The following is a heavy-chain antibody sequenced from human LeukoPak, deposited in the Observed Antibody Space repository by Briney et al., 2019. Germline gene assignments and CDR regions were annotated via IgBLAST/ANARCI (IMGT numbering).Heavy chain of an antibody. D-gene: IGHD4-17*01. Sequence: PSETLSLTCTVSGGSISTTNYYWGWIRQSPGKGLEWFGCVYYSGSTYYNPSLKSRVTISVDTSKNQFSLKLSSVTAADTAVYYCARGPTTVTRAFDYWGQGTLVTVSS. J-gene: IGHJ4*02. V-gene: IGHV4-39*07. CDR3: ARGPTTVTRAFDY. CDR1: GGSISTTNYY. CDR2: VYYSGST.